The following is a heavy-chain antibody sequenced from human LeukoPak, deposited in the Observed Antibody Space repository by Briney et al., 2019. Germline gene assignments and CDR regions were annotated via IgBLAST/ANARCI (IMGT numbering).Heavy chain of an antibody. D-gene: IGHD3-10*01. Sequence: GGSLTHPCLLSGFPFISHSTSWLRQAPGKGLEWVSSISSSSSYIYYADSVKGRFTISRDNAKNSLYLQMNSLRAEDTAVYYCARSRMVRAEYGFVYWAQGTLVTVSS. J-gene: IGHJ4*02. CDR2: ISSSSSYI. CDR1: GFPFISHS. V-gene: IGHV3-21*01. CDR3: ARSRMVRAEYGFVY.